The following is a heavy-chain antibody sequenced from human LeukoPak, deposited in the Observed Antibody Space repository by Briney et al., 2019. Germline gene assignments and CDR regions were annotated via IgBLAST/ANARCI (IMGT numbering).Heavy chain of an antibody. J-gene: IGHJ6*02. V-gene: IGHV4-59*08. CDR2: IYYSGST. CDR3: ARHNDYYVVGGMDV. D-gene: IGHD3-10*02. CDR1: GGSTSSYY. Sequence: ETLSLTCTVSGGSTSSYYWSWIRQPPGKGLEWIGYIYYSGSTNYNPSLKSRVTISVDTSKNQFSLKLSSVTAADTAVYYCARHNDYYVVGGMDVWGQGTTVTVSS.